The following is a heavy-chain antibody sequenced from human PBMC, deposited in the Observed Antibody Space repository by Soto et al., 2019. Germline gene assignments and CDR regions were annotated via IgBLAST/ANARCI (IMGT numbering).Heavy chain of an antibody. CDR1: YASASNQY. CDR2: IDYLEIT. J-gene: IGHJ2*01. D-gene: IGHD3-10*01. CDR3: AASRTRGIWYFDL. Sequence: QVQLQESGPGLVRPSETLFLTCTVSYASASNQYWTWIRQPPGKALEWIGYIDYLEITNYNPSLKSRVTISVDQSKNQFSLKLNSVTAADTAVYYCAASRTRGIWYFDLWGRGTLVTVSS. V-gene: IGHV4-59*02.